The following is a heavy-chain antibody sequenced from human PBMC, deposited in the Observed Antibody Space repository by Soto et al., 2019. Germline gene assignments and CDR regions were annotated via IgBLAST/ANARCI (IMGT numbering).Heavy chain of an antibody. V-gene: IGHV4-31*03. CDR3: ARSGYSYGPNPLLY. J-gene: IGHJ4*02. CDR1: GGSISSGGYY. D-gene: IGHD5-18*01. CDR2: IYYSGST. Sequence: QVQLQESGPGLVKPSQTLSLTCTVSGGSISSGGYYWSWIRQHPGQGLEWIGYIYYSGSTYYNPSLKSRVTISVDTSKNQFSLKLSAVTAADTAVYYCARSGYSYGPNPLLYWGQGTLVTVSS.